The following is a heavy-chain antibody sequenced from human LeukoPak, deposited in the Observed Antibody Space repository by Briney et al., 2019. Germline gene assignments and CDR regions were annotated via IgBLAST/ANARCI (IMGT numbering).Heavy chain of an antibody. CDR2: IWHDGSNQ. CDR1: GLTFSTSG. CDR3: ARGIAVRFDY. Sequence: PGGSLRLSCAASGLTFSTSGMHWVRQAPGKGLEWLTFIWHDGSNQNYADSVKGRFTISRDQSKNTVYLQMNSLRAEDTAVYYCARGIAVRFDYWGQGTLVTVSS. V-gene: IGHV3-33*01. J-gene: IGHJ4*02. D-gene: IGHD6-19*01.